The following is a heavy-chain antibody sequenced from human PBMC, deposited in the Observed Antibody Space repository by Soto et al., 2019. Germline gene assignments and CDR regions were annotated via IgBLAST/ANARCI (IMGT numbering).Heavy chain of an antibody. V-gene: IGHV4-31*03. Sequence: SETLSLTCTVSGGSISSGGYYWTWIRLHPGKGLEWIGYIYYSGSTYYNPSLKSRVTISVDTSKNQFSLKLSSVTAADTAVYYCARDQATVTTDYYGMDVWGQGTTVTVS. J-gene: IGHJ6*02. CDR2: IYYSGST. D-gene: IGHD4-4*01. CDR1: GGSISSGGYY. CDR3: ARDQATVTTDYYGMDV.